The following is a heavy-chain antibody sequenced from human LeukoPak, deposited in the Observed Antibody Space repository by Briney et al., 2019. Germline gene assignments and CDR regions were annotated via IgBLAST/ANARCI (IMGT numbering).Heavy chain of an antibody. V-gene: IGHV4-4*07. CDR2: IYTSGST. Sequence: PSETLSLTCTVSGGSISSYYWSWIRQPAGKGLEWIGRIYTSGSTNYNPSLKSRVTKSVDTSKNQFSLKLSSVTAADTAVYYCARGGGSYTYYYYYMVVWGKGTTVTVSS. J-gene: IGHJ6*03. CDR3: ARGGGSYTYYYYYMVV. D-gene: IGHD1-26*01. CDR1: GGSISSYY.